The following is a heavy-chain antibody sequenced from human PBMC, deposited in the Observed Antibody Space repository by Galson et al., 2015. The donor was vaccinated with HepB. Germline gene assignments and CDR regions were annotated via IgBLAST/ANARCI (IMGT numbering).Heavy chain of an antibody. J-gene: IGHJ4*02. Sequence: SVKVSCKASGYTFTGYYMHWVRQAPGQGLEWMGGIIPIFGIANYAQKFQGRVTITADESTSTAYMELSSLRSEDTAVYYCARDRYSSSWEGGENDYWGQGTLVTVSS. V-gene: IGHV1-69*13. D-gene: IGHD6-13*01. CDR3: ARDRYSSSWEGGENDY. CDR1: GYTFTGYY. CDR2: IIPIFGIA.